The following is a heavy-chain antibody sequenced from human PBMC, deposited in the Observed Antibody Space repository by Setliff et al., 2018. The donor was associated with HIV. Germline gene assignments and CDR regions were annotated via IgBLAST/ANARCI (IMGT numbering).Heavy chain of an antibody. CDR2: TNHSGST. Sequence: SETLSLTCAVYGGSFSGYYWSWIRQPPGKGLEWIGETNHSGSTNYNPSLKSRVTISVDTSRNQFSLKLTSVTAADTAVYFCARDGFWSGYIDYWGQGTLVTVSS. D-gene: IGHD3-3*01. V-gene: IGHV4-34*01. J-gene: IGHJ4*02. CDR3: ARDGFWSGYIDY. CDR1: GGSFSGYY.